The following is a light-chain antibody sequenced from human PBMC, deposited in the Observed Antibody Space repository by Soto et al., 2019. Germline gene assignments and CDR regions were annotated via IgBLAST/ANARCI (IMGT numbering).Light chain of an antibody. CDR3: CSYAGSDTHYV. CDR2: DVS. Sequence: TSSDVGGYNSVSWYQQHPDKAPKFMIYDVSKRPSGVPDRFSGSKSGNTASPTISGLQSEDEADYYCCSYAGSDTHYVFGTGTKVTVL. CDR1: SSDVGGYNS. V-gene: IGLV2-11*01. J-gene: IGLJ1*01.